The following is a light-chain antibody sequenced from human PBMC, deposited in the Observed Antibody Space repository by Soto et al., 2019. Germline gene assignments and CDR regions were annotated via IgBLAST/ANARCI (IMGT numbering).Light chain of an antibody. CDR3: QQFNKWPYT. CDR2: GAS. CDR1: QSVSSD. Sequence: EVVMTQSPATLSVSPGERATLSCRASQSVSSDLAWYQQKPGQAPRLLIFGASSRATGIPARFSGSGSGTECTLIISSPQSEEIADYNCQQFNKWPYTFGQGTKVEIK. V-gene: IGKV3-15*01. J-gene: IGKJ2*01.